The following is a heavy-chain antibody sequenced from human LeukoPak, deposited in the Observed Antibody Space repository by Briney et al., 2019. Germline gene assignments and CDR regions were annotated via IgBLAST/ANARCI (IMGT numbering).Heavy chain of an antibody. V-gene: IGHV3-74*01. Sequence: GGSLRLSCAASGFTLSSYWMHWVRQAPGKGLVWVSRINSDGSSTTYADSVKGRFTISRDNAKNTLYLQMNSLRAEDTGVYYCARIASHSSSWYDGGYWGQGTLVTVSS. CDR2: INSDGSST. CDR3: ARIASHSSSWYDGGY. CDR1: GFTLSSYW. J-gene: IGHJ4*02. D-gene: IGHD6-13*01.